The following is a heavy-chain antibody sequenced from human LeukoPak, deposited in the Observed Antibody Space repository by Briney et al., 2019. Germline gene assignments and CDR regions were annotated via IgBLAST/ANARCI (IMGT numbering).Heavy chain of an antibody. D-gene: IGHD3-10*01. CDR2: INHSRST. Sequence: SETLSLTCAVYGGSFSGYYWSWIRQPPGKGLEWVGGINHSRSTNYNPSLKSRVTISVDTSKNQFSLKLSSVTAADTAVYYCARGTYYYGSGSYRYYYYYYMDVWGKGTTVTISS. J-gene: IGHJ6*03. V-gene: IGHV4-34*01. CDR3: ARGTYYYGSGSYRYYYYYYMDV. CDR1: GGSFSGYY.